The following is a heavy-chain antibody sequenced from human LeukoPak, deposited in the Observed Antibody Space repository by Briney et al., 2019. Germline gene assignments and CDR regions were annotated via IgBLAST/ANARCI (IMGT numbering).Heavy chain of an antibody. V-gene: IGHV1-8*03. CDR3: ARAQAPCSSTRCYDFDY. Sequence: ASVKVSCKASGYTFTSYDINWVRQATGQGLEWMGWMNPNSGNTGYAQKFQGRVTITRNTSISTAYMELSSLRSEDTAVYYCARAQAPCSSTRCYDFDYWGQGTLVTVSS. CDR2: MNPNSGNT. CDR1: GYTFTSYD. J-gene: IGHJ4*02. D-gene: IGHD2-2*01.